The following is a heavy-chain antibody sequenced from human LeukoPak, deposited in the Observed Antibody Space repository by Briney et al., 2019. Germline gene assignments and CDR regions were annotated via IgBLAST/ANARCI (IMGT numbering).Heavy chain of an antibody. CDR3: ARADPYNYGWFDP. J-gene: IGHJ5*02. D-gene: IGHD1-1*01. V-gene: IGHV1-69*13. Sequence: ASVEVACKASGYTFTGYYMHWVRQAPGQGLEWMGGIIPIFGTANYAQKFQGRVTITADESTSTAYMELSSLRSEDTAVYYCARADPYNYGWFDPWGQGTLVTVSS. CDR2: IIPIFGTA. CDR1: GYTFTGYY.